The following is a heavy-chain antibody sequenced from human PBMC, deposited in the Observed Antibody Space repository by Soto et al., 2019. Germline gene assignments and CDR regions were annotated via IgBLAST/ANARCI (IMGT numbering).Heavy chain of an antibody. J-gene: IGHJ3*02. CDR2: INPNSGGT. Sequence: ASVKVSCKASGYTFTGYYMHWGRQAPGQGLEWMGWINPNSGGTNYAQKFQGWVTMTRDTSISTAYMELSRLRSDDTAVYYCARAKYYYDSSGYYDAFDIWGQGTMVTVSS. CDR1: GYTFTGYY. D-gene: IGHD3-22*01. V-gene: IGHV1-2*04. CDR3: ARAKYYYDSSGYYDAFDI.